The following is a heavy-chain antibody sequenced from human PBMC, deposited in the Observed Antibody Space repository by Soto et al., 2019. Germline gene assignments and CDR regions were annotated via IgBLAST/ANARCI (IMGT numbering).Heavy chain of an antibody. V-gene: IGHV3-30*18. CDR1: GFTFSSYG. J-gene: IGHJ6*02. D-gene: IGHD3-3*01. Sequence: GGSLRLSCAASGFTFSSYGMHWVRQAPVKVLEWVAVISYDGSNKYYADSVKVRFTISRDNSKNTLYLQMNSLRAEDTAVYYCAKDVFWSGYYTGSYYYGMDVWGQGTTVTVSS. CDR2: ISYDGSNK. CDR3: AKDVFWSGYYTGSYYYGMDV.